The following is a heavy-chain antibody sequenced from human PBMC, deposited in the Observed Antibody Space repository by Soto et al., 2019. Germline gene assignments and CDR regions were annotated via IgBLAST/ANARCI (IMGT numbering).Heavy chain of an antibody. CDR1: GFTFRSSW. Sequence: EVQLVESGGGLVQPGGSLRLSCVASGFTFRSSWMHWVRQAPGKGLVWVSHINNDESSTSYADSVKGRFTISRDNAKITLYLQMNSLRAEDTAVYYCARHGMDVWGQGTTVTVSS. CDR2: INNDESST. CDR3: ARHGMDV. J-gene: IGHJ6*02. V-gene: IGHV3-74*01.